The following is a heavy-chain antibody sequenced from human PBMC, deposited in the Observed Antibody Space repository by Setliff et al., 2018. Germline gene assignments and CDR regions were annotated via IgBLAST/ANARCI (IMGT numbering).Heavy chain of an antibody. CDR3: TVYNTGSSKDHY. J-gene: IGHJ4*02. D-gene: IGHD2-8*02. CDR1: GGSISSGSYY. CDR2: VYTSGST. V-gene: IGHV4-61*09. Sequence: SETLSLTCTVSGGSISSGSYYWSWIRQPAGKGLEWIGHVYTSGSTNYNPSLKSRVTISVDTSKNQFSLKLSSVTAADTALYSCTVYNTGSSKDHYWGQGTPVTVSS.